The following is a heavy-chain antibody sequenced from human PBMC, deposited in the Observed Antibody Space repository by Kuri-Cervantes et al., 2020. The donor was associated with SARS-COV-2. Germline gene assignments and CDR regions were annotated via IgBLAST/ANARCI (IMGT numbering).Heavy chain of an antibody. CDR1: GGSISSSSYY. Sequence: SETLSLTCTVSGGSISSSSYYWGWIRQPPGKGLEWIGSIYYSGSTNYNPSLKSRVTVSVDTSKNQFSLKLSSVTAADTAVYYCARDGNYGGTSGFDYWGQGTLVTVSS. J-gene: IGHJ4*02. V-gene: IGHV4-39*07. CDR3: ARDGNYGGTSGFDY. D-gene: IGHD4-23*01. CDR2: IYYSGST.